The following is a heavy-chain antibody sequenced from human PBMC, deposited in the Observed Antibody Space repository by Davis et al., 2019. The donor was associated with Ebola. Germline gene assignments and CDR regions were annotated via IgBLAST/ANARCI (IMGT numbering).Heavy chain of an antibody. CDR3: ARGGYYDSNGYSHAAFDI. CDR1: GFTFSSYG. J-gene: IGHJ3*02. D-gene: IGHD3-22*01. CDR2: IRFDGSNK. V-gene: IGHV3-30*02. Sequence: PGGSLRLSCAASGFTFSSYGMHWVRQAPGKGLEWVAFIRFDGSNKYYADSVKGRFTISRDNSKNTLYLQMNSLRAEDTAVYYCARGGYYDSNGYSHAAFDIWGQGTMVTVSS.